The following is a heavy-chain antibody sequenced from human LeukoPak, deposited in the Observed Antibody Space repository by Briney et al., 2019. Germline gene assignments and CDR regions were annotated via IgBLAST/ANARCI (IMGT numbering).Heavy chain of an antibody. D-gene: IGHD3-16*02. J-gene: IGHJ3*02. Sequence: PSETLSLTCTVSNYAIGSGYYWGWVRQPPGKGLEWIGSTYYTGTSDYNPSLKSRVSMSMDTSKNQFYLKVTSVTAADTAVYYCANSYDSLWGGDRADAFHIWGQGTMVTVSS. CDR1: NYAIGSGYY. CDR2: TYYTGTS. CDR3: ANSYDSLWGGDRADAFHI. V-gene: IGHV4-38-2*02.